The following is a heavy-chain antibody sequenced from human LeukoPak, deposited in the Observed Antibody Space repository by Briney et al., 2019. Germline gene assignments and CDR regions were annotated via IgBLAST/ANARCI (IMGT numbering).Heavy chain of an antibody. CDR2: IYHSGST. CDR3: ARNQYCSSTSCLWFDP. CDR1: GGSISSGGYS. D-gene: IGHD2-2*01. Sequence: SETLSLTCAVSGGSISSGGYSWSWIRQPPGKGLEWIGYIYHSGSTYYNPSLKSRVTISVDRSKNQFSLKLSSVAAADTAVYSCARNQYCSSTSCLWFDPWGQGTLVTVSS. J-gene: IGHJ5*02. V-gene: IGHV4-30-2*01.